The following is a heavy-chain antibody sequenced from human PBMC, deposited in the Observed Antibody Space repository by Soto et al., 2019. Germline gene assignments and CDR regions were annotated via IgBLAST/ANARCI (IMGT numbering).Heavy chain of an antibody. CDR2: ISYDGSNK. Sequence: GGSLRLSCAASGFTFSSYGMHWVRQAPGKGLEWVAVISYDGSNKYYADSVKGRFTISSDNSKNTLYLQMNSLRAEDTAVYYCAKPYYDFWSGYWGNDYWGQGTLVTVSS. CDR1: GFTFSSYG. D-gene: IGHD3-3*01. V-gene: IGHV3-30*18. J-gene: IGHJ4*02. CDR3: AKPYYDFWSGYWGNDY.